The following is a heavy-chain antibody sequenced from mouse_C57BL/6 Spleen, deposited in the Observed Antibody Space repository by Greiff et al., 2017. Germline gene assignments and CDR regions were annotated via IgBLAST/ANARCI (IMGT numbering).Heavy chain of an antibody. CDR2: ISYDGSN. V-gene: IGHV3-6*01. D-gene: IGHD2-2*01. CDR1: GYSITSGYY. J-gene: IGHJ2*01. Sequence: DVQLQESGPGLVKPSQSLSLTCSVTGYSITSGYYWNWIRQFPGNKLEWMGYISYDGSNNYNPSLKNRISITRDTSKNQFFLKLNSVTTEDTATYYCARGYGSYFDYWGQGTTLTVSS. CDR3: ARGYGSYFDY.